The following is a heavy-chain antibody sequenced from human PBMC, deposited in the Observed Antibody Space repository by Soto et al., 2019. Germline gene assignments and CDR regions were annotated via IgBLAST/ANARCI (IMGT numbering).Heavy chain of an antibody. CDR1: AGTFTNSI. D-gene: IGHD4-17*01. Sequence: QVHLVQSGPEVKKPGSSVKVSCRASAGTFTNSIISWVRQARGQGLEWLGAIMPVSGAAIYAQIFKGRITITAAESTSTVYMELSSLRSDDTAVYYCVRMDFGDYDYFDYWGQGTLVTISS. CDR2: IMPVSGAA. CDR3: VRMDFGDYDYFDY. V-gene: IGHV1-69*01. J-gene: IGHJ4*02.